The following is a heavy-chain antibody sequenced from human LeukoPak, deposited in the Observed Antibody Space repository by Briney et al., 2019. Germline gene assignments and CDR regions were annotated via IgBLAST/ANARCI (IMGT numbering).Heavy chain of an antibody. V-gene: IGHV3-30*18. CDR1: GFTFSSYG. J-gene: IGHJ4*02. Sequence: GGSLRLSCAASGFTFSSYGMHWVRQAPGKGLEWVAVISYDGSNKYYADSVKGRFTISRDNSKNTLYLQMNSLRAEDTAVYYCAEDQYFDYWGQGTLVTVSS. CDR3: AEDQYFDY. CDR2: ISYDGSNK.